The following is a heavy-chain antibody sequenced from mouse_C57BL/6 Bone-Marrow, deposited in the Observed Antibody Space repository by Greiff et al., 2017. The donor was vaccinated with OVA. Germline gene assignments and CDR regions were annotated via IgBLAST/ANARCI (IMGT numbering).Heavy chain of an antibody. D-gene: IGHD1-1*01. V-gene: IGHV5-6*01. J-gene: IGHJ3*01. Sequence: EVQVVESGGDLVKPGGSLKLSCAASGFTFSSYGVSWVRQTPDKRLEWVATISSGGSYTYYPDSVKGRFTISRDNAKNTLYLQMSSLKSEDTAMYYCARHGTTVVATPFAYWGQGTLVTVSA. CDR2: ISSGGSYT. CDR1: GFTFSSYG. CDR3: ARHGTTVVATPFAY.